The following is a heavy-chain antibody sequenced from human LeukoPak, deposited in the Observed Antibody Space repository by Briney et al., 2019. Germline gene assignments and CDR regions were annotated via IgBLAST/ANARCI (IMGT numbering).Heavy chain of an antibody. CDR2: ISYDGSEK. D-gene: IGHD2-15*01. V-gene: IGHV3-30-3*01. CDR1: GFTFSTYA. Sequence: GGSLRLSCAATGFTFSTYAMHWVRQAPGKGLEWVTVISYDGSEKKYADSVKGRFTISRDSSKNTLYIEMNGLTAEDTAVYYCAKDAAGSIDYWGQGTLVTVSS. CDR3: AKDAAGSIDY. J-gene: IGHJ4*02.